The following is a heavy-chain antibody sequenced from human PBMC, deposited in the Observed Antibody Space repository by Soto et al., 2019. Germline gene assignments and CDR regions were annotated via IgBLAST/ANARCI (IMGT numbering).Heavy chain of an antibody. V-gene: IGHV1-2*02. CDR2: VNSNSGAT. Sequence: ASVKVSCKASGYTFTGYYMHWVRQAPGQGLEWMGWVNSNSGATNSAQKFQGRVTMTRDTSITTAYMELSRLRSDDTAVYYCAREFPLHCSSTRCPDYWVQGTLVTVSS. CDR3: AREFPLHCSSTRCPDY. CDR1: GYTFTGYY. J-gene: IGHJ4*02. D-gene: IGHD2-2*01.